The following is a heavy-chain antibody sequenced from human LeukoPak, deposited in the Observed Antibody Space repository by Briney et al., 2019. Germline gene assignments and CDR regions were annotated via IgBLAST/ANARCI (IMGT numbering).Heavy chain of an antibody. D-gene: IGHD3-10*01. Sequence: GGSLRLSCAASAFNVSFNYMTWVRQAPGKGLEWVSIIYTGGTTYYSDSVKGRFTISRDNSKNTLYLHMNSLRAEDTAVYYCARGSGVDVPGDAFDIWGPGTMVSVSS. CDR2: IYTGGTT. CDR1: AFNVSFNY. J-gene: IGHJ3*02. V-gene: IGHV3-53*01. CDR3: ARGSGVDVPGDAFDI.